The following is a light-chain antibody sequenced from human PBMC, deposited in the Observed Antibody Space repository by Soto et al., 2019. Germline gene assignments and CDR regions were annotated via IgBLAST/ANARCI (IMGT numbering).Light chain of an antibody. Sequence: QLVLTQPPSVSGAPGQRVTISCTGSSSNIGAGYDVHWYQQLPGTAPKLLIYGNNNRPSGVPDRFSGSKSGTSASLAITGLQAEDEADYYCAAWDDSLSALYVFGTGTKLTVL. CDR3: AAWDDSLSALYV. CDR1: SSNIGAGYD. J-gene: IGLJ1*01. V-gene: IGLV1-40*01. CDR2: GNN.